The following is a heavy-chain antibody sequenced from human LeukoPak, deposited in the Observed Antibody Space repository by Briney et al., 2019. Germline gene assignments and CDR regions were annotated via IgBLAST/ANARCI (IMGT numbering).Heavy chain of an antibody. CDR2: ISYDGSNK. CDR3: AKGAERGYSYGGDYFDY. CDR1: GFTFSSYD. J-gene: IGHJ4*02. V-gene: IGHV3-30*18. D-gene: IGHD5-18*01. Sequence: GRSLRLSCAASGFTFSSYDMHWVRQAPGKGLEWVAVISYDGSNKYYADSVKGRFTISRDNSKNTLYLQMNSLRAEDTAVYYCAKGAERGYSYGGDYFDYWGQGTLVTVSS.